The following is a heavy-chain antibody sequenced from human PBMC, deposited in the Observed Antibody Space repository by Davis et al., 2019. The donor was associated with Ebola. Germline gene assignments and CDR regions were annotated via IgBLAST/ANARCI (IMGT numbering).Heavy chain of an antibody. Sequence: MPSETLSLTCTVSGGYISGYYWSWIRQPPGKGLEWIGYIYYSGSTNYNPSLKSRVTISVDTSKNQFSLKVTSVTAADTAVYHCARQRFLPVTGGFDYWGQGALVTVSS. V-gene: IGHV4-59*08. CDR1: GGYISGYY. J-gene: IGHJ4*02. CDR3: ARQRFLPVTGGFDY. D-gene: IGHD2-21*02. CDR2: IYYSGST.